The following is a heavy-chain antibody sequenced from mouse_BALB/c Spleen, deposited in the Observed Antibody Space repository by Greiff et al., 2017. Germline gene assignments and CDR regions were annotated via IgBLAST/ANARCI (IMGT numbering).Heavy chain of an antibody. CDR1: GFTFSSYA. Sequence: EVQLVESGGGLVKPGGSLKLSCAASGFTFSSYAMSWVRQTPEKRLEWVASISSGGSTYYPDSVKGRFTISRDNARNILYLQMSSLRSEDTAMYYCAREGYDYDPFAYWGQGTLVTVSA. D-gene: IGHD2-4*01. V-gene: IGHV5-6-5*01. CDR2: ISSGGST. J-gene: IGHJ3*01. CDR3: AREGYDYDPFAY.